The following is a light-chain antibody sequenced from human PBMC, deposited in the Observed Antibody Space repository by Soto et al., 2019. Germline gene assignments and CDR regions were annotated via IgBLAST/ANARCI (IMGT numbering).Light chain of an antibody. CDR3: ISYAGSNIPWV. V-gene: IGLV2-8*01. Sequence: QSVLTQPPSASGSPGQSVTISCTGTSSDVGGYNYVSWYQQHPGKAPKLMIYEVSKRPSGVPDRFSGSKSGNTASLTVSGLQAEDEADYYCISYAGSNIPWVFGGGTKLTVL. J-gene: IGLJ3*02. CDR2: EVS. CDR1: SSDVGGYNY.